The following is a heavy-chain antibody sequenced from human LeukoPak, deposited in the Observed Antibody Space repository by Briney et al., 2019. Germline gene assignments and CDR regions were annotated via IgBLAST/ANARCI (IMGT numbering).Heavy chain of an antibody. CDR3: ARGVRGIYYMDV. V-gene: IGHV4-34*01. D-gene: IGHD3-3*02. CDR1: GGSFSGYY. Sequence: PSETLSLTCAVYGGSFSGYYWSWIRQPPGKGLEWIGEINHSGSTNYNPSLKSRVTISVDTSKNQFSLKLSSVTAADTAVYYCARGVRGIYYMDVWGKGTTVTVSS. J-gene: IGHJ6*03. CDR2: INHSGST.